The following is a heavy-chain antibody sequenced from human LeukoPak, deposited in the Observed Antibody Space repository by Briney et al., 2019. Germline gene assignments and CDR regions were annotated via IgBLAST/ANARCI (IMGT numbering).Heavy chain of an antibody. V-gene: IGHV5-51*01. J-gene: IGHJ4*02. CDR1: EDTFSTYW. CDR3: ARHRSYCQSVRCYAGYFDF. D-gene: IGHD2-2*01. Sequence: GESLKISCKVSEDTFSTYWIGWVRQMPGKGLEWIGIIYPPDSETIYSPSFQDQVTISADKSSSTAYLQWSSLRASDTAMYYCARHRSYCQSVRCYAGYFDFWGQGALVTVSS. CDR2: IYPPDSET.